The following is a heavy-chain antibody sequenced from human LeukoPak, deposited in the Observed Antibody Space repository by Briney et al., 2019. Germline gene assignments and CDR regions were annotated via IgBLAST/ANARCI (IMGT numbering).Heavy chain of an antibody. CDR2: IYYSGNT. V-gene: IGHV4-59*01. Sequence: KPSETLSLTCSVSGGSISGYYWSWIRQSPGKRLEWIAYIYYSGNTNYNPSLKSRVNISADTSKNQFSLKLSSVTAADTAVYYCARVAYFYGSGSYCFDYWGQGTLVTVSS. CDR1: GGSISGYY. J-gene: IGHJ4*02. D-gene: IGHD3-10*01. CDR3: ARVAYFYGSGSYCFDY.